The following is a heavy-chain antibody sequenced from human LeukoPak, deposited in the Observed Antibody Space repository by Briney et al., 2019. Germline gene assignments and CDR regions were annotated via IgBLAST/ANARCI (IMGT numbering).Heavy chain of an antibody. CDR3: ARGGYDWKAAFDS. V-gene: IGHV3-48*03. CDR2: TTSSGRTT. CDR1: GFTFSRFE. Sequence: PGRTLRLSCAVSGFTFSRFEMNWVRQAAGKGLEWISYTTSSGRTTYYADSVKGRFTISRDNANNSLYLQMNGLRVEDTAVYYCARGGYDWKAAFDSWGQGSLVTVSS. D-gene: IGHD1-1*01. J-gene: IGHJ4*02.